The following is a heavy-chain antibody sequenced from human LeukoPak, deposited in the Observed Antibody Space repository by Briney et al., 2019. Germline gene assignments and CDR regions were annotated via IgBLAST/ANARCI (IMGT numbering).Heavy chain of an antibody. J-gene: IGHJ4*02. D-gene: IGHD6-19*01. V-gene: IGHV3-21*01. CDR2: ISTSSSYI. Sequence: GGSLRLSCSASGVTFSDYYSMNWVRQAPGKGLEWVSFISTSSSYIYYADSVRGRFTISRDNAKNSLYLQMNSLRAEDTAVYYCARQQWLDGAYYFDYWGQGTLVTVSS. CDR3: ARQQWLDGAYYFDY. CDR1: GVTFSDYYS.